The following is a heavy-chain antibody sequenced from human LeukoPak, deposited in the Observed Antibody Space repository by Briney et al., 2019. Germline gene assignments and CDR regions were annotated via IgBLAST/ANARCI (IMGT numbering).Heavy chain of an antibody. CDR2: ISGSGGST. CDR3: AKVASSNIGRLDY. Sequence: PGGSLRLSCAASGFTFSSYAMSWVRQAPGKGLEWVSAISGSGGSTYYADSVKGRFTISRGNSKNTLYLQMNSLRAEDTAAYYCAKVASSNIGRLDYWGQGTLVTVSS. J-gene: IGHJ4*02. D-gene: IGHD5-12*01. CDR1: GFTFSSYA. V-gene: IGHV3-23*01.